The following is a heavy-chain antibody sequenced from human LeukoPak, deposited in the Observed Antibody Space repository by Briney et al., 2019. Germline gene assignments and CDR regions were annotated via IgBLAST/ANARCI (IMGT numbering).Heavy chain of an antibody. V-gene: IGHV1-8*03. J-gene: IGHJ3*02. Sequence: ASVKVSCEASGYTSTSYAINWVRHATGGGVEWGGWMNPNIGNTGYAQKFQGRVTITTDTSIRTACMELSSLRSEDTAVYYCARTTIFGVVTTYDAFDIWGQGTMVTVSS. CDR1: GYTSTSYA. CDR3: ARTTIFGVVTTYDAFDI. D-gene: IGHD3-3*01. CDR2: MNPNIGNT.